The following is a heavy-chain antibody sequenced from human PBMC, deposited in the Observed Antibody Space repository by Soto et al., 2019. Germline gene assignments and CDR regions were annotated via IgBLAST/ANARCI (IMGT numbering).Heavy chain of an antibody. Sequence: ASVKVSCKASGYTFTSYGISWVRQAPGQGLEWMGWISAYNGNRNYAQKVQGRVTMTTDTSTNTAYMELRSLRSDDTAVYDCARDKVGATGDYWGQGTLVTVSS. J-gene: IGHJ4*02. CDR2: ISAYNGNR. CDR1: GYTFTSYG. D-gene: IGHD1-26*01. CDR3: ARDKVGATGDY. V-gene: IGHV1-18*01.